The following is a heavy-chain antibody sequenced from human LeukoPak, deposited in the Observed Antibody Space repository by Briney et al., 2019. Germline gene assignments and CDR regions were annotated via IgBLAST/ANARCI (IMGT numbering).Heavy chain of an antibody. D-gene: IGHD2-2*01. Sequence: GGSLRLSCAASGFTFSSYWMHWVRQAPGKGLVWVSRINSDGSSTSYADSVKGRFTISRDNARNTLYLQMNSLRAEDTAVYYCARERIVVVPAAISGVYNWFDPWGQGTLVTVSS. CDR2: INSDGSST. J-gene: IGHJ5*02. CDR3: ARERIVVVPAAISGVYNWFDP. CDR1: GFTFSSYW. V-gene: IGHV3-74*01.